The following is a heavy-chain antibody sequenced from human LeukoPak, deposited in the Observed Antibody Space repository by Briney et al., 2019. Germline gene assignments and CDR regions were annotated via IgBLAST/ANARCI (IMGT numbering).Heavy chain of an antibody. CDR1: GFTFSDYY. J-gene: IGHJ4*02. D-gene: IGHD5-12*01. Sequence: GGSLRLSCAASGFTFSDYYMSWIRQAPGKGLEWVSYISSSSSYTNYADSVKGRFTISRDNAKNSLYLQMNSLRAEDTAVYYCARDQGVATGSDYWGRGTLVTVSS. V-gene: IGHV3-11*06. CDR2: ISSSSSYT. CDR3: ARDQGVATGSDY.